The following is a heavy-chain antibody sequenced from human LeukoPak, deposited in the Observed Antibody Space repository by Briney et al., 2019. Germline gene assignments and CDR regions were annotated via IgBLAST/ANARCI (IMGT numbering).Heavy chain of an antibody. J-gene: IGHJ4*02. CDR1: GFTFSGFD. CDR3: AKGPGTGSTSYFDY. CDR2: ISGSGADT. D-gene: IGHD3/OR15-3a*01. Sequence: QSGGSLRLSCAPSGFTFSGFDMTWVRQAPGKGLQWVSSISGSGADTDYADFVKGRFTISRDNSKNTLYLQMNFLRLDDTAIYYCAKGPGTGSTSYFDYWGQGTLVTVSS. V-gene: IGHV3-23*01.